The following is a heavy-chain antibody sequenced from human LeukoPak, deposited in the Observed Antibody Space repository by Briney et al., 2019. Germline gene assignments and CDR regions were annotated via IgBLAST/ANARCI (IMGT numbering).Heavy chain of an antibody. D-gene: IGHD2-15*01. V-gene: IGHV1-18*01. CDR3: ARTSGGTYYYYGMDV. Sequence: APVKVSCKASGYTFTSYGISWVRQAPGQGLEWMGWISAYNGNSNYAQKLQGRVTMTTDTSTSTAYMELRSLRSDDTAVYYCARTSGGTYYYYGMDVWGQGTTVTVSS. CDR1: GYTFTSYG. J-gene: IGHJ6*02. CDR2: ISAYNGNS.